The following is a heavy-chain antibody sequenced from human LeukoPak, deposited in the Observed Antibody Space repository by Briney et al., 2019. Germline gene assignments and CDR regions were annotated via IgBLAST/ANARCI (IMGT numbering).Heavy chain of an antibody. V-gene: IGHV4-59*01. D-gene: IGHD1-26*01. J-gene: IGHJ4*02. Sequence: PSETLSLTCTVSGGSISSYYWSWIRQPPGKGLEWIGYIYYSGSTNYNPSLKSRVTISVDTSKNQFSLKLSSVTAADTAVYYCATMPKIVGRDYWGQGTLVTVSS. CDR1: GGSISSYY. CDR3: ATMPKIVGRDY. CDR2: IYYSGST.